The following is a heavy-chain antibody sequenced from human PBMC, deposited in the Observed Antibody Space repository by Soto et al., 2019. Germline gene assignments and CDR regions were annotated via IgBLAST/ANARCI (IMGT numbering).Heavy chain of an antibody. Sequence: ASVNVSCKASGYTFTIYYMHWVLQAPGQGLEWMGIINPSGGSTRYAQKFQGRVTMTRDTSTSTVYMELSSLRSEDTAVSSYASGLSLHSAVHFFVHWG. J-gene: IGHJ4*01. CDR3: ASGLSLHSAVHFFVH. V-gene: IGHV1-46*01. CDR2: INPSGGST. D-gene: IGHD3-10*02. CDR1: GYTFTIYY.